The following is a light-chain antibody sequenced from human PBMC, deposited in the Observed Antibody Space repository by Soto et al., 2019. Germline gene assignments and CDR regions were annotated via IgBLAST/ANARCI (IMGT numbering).Light chain of an antibody. CDR3: QQHANWPLT. Sequence: EIVLTHSPGTLSLSPGERATLSFSASQSVGNNLAWYQQKPGQAPGLLIYEASTRATGIPARFSGSGSGTDFTLTISSLEPEDFAVYYCQQHANWPLTFGGGTKVDIK. J-gene: IGKJ4*01. V-gene: IGKV3-11*01. CDR2: EAS. CDR1: QSVGNN.